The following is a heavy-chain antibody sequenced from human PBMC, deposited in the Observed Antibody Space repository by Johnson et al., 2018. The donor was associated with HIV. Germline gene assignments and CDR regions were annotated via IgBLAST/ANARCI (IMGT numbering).Heavy chain of an antibody. Sequence: QVQVVESGGGVVRPGGSLRLSCAASGFTFSDYYMSWIRQAPGKGLEWVAVISYDGSNKYYADSVKGRFTISRDNSKNTLYLQMNSLRTEDTAVYYCAKEYFDIWGQGTMVTVSS. CDR3: AKEYFDI. CDR1: GFTFSDYY. CDR2: ISYDGSNK. J-gene: IGHJ3*02. V-gene: IGHV3-30*18.